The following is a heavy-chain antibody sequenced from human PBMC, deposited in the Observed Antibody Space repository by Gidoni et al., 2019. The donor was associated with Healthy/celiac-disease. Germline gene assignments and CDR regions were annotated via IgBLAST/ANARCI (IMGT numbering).Heavy chain of an antibody. Sequence: QVQLQESGPGLVKPSETLSLTCTVSGGSISSYYWSWIRQPAGKGLEWIGRIYTSGSTNYNPSLKSRVTMSVDTSKNQFSLKLSSVAAADTAVYYCARGEVGATQLYNWFDPWGQGTLVTVSS. V-gene: IGHV4-4*07. CDR2: IYTSGST. CDR1: GGSISSYY. J-gene: IGHJ5*02. CDR3: ARGEVGATQLYNWFDP. D-gene: IGHD1-26*01.